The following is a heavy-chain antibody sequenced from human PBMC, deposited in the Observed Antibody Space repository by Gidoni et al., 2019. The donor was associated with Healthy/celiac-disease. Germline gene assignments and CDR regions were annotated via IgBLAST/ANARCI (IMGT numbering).Heavy chain of an antibody. CDR1: GFTFSIYA. Sequence: EVQLLESGGDLVQPGGSLRLSCAASGFTFSIYAMSWVRQAPGKGLEWVSAISGSGGSTYYADCVKGRFTISRDKSKNTLYLQLTSLRAEDTAVYYCARPRSGRRPVAGTGGDAFDIWGQGTMVTVSS. CDR3: ARPRSGRRPVAGTGGDAFDI. V-gene: IGHV3-23*01. J-gene: IGHJ3*02. D-gene: IGHD6-19*01. CDR2: ISGSGGST.